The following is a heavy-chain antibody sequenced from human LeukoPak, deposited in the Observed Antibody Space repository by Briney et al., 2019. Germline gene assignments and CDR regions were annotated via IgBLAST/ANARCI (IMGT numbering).Heavy chain of an antibody. V-gene: IGHV3-21*04. CDR2: ISSSSSYI. CDR1: GFTFSSYS. J-gene: IGHJ4*02. CDR3: TVLGVILSGYEYDY. D-gene: IGHD5-12*01. Sequence: PGGSLRLSCAASGFTFSSYSMNWVRQAPGKGLEWVSSISSSSSYIYYADSVKGRFTISRDNAKNSLYLQMNSLKTEDTAVYYCTVLGVILSGYEYDYWGQGTLVTVSS.